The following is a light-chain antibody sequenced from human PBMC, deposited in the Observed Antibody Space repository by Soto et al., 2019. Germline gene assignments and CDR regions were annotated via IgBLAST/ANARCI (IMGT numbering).Light chain of an antibody. CDR1: QNIRNY. CDR3: QQIHSTSSYT. J-gene: IGKJ2*01. Sequence: DIQMTQSPSSLSASVGDRVTITCRASQNIRNYLNWYQQRPGKTPNLLVYAASNLRGGVPSRFSCSGSGTVFTLTISTLQPEDFATYYCQQIHSTSSYTFGQGTRVDIK. V-gene: IGKV1-39*01. CDR2: AAS.